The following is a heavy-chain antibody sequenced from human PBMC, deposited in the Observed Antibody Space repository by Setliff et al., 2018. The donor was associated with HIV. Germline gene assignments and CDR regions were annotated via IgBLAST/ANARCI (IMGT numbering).Heavy chain of an antibody. CDR3: ARRGTHGAFDI. CDR2: IYYSGYT. J-gene: IGHJ3*02. D-gene: IGHD3-10*01. Sequence: SETLSLTCSVSGGSISSDCCYWGWIRQPPGKGLKWIASIYYSGYTYSNPSLKSRVTISVDTSKNQFSLKLNSVTAADTAVYYCARRGTHGAFDIWGQGTMVTVS. V-gene: IGHV4-39*01. CDR1: GGSISSDCCY.